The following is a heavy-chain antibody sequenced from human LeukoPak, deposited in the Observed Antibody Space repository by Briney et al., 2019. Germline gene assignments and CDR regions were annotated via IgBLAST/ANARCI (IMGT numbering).Heavy chain of an antibody. V-gene: IGHV1-2*02. CDR2: INPNSGGT. J-gene: IGHJ6*03. CDR3: ARGYSSSSGPRGYYYYMDV. CDR1: GYTFTSYA. D-gene: IGHD6-6*01. Sequence: ASVKVSCKASGYTFTSYAMNWVRQAPGQGLEWMGWINPNSGGTNYAQKFQGRVTMTRDTSISTAYMELSRLRSDDTAVYYCARGYSSSSGPRGYYYYMDVWGKGTTVTVSS.